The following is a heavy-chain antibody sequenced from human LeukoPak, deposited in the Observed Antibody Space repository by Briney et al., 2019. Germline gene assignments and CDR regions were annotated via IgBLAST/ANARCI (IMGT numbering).Heavy chain of an antibody. CDR2: ISSSSSYI. CDR3: ARDPGIAVARKGTFDY. J-gene: IGHJ4*02. V-gene: IGHV3-21*01. CDR1: GFTFSSYA. D-gene: IGHD6-19*01. Sequence: GGSLRLSCAASGFTFSSYAMSWVRQAPGKGLEWVSSISSSSSYIYYADSVKGRFTISRDNAKNSLYLQMNSLRAEDTAVYYCARDPGIAVARKGTFDYWGQGTLVTVSS.